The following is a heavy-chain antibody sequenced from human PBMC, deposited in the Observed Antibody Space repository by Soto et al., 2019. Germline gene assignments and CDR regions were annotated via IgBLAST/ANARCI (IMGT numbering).Heavy chain of an antibody. CDR1: GYTFTSYY. Sequence: ASVKVSCKASGYTFTSYYMHWVRQAPGQGLEWMGIINPSGGSTSYAQKFQGRVTMTRDTSTSTVYMELSSLRSEDTAVYYCARLDSTYYYGSGSYPPRDYWGQGTLVTVSS. V-gene: IGHV1-46*01. CDR2: INPSGGST. D-gene: IGHD3-10*01. J-gene: IGHJ4*02. CDR3: ARLDSTYYYGSGSYPPRDY.